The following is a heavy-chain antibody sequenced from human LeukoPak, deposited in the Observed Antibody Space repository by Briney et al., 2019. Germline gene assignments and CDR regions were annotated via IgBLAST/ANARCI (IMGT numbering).Heavy chain of an antibody. J-gene: IGHJ4*02. CDR1: GFTFSSYS. CDR3: ARGYGLADY. V-gene: IGHV3-48*01. D-gene: IGHD4-17*01. CDR2: ISSSSSTI. Sequence: GGSLRLSCAASGFTFSSYSMNWVRQAPGKGLEWVTYISSSSSTIYYADSVRGRFTISRDNAKNSLYLQMNRLRAEDTAVYYCARGYGLADYWGQGTLVTVSS.